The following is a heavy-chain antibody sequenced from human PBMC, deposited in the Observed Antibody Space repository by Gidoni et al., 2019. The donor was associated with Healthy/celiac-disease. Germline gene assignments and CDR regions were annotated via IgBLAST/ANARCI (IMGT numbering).Heavy chain of an antibody. Sequence: QVQLVPSGAEVTTPGSSVKVSCKASVATFSSYAISWVRQAPGQGLEWMGGISPIFGTANYAQKFQGRVTITADESTSTAYMELSSLRSEDTAVYYCAEDRYSGSSVLEPWGQGTLVTVSS. CDR2: ISPIFGTA. CDR3: AEDRYSGSSVLEP. CDR1: VATFSSYA. J-gene: IGHJ4*02. D-gene: IGHD1-26*01. V-gene: IGHV1-69*01.